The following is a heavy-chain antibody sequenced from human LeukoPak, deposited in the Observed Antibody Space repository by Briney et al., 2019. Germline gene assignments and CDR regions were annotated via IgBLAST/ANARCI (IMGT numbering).Heavy chain of an antibody. CDR2: ISYDGSNK. CDR3: ARDQDYGSGSYYNEMGFFFDY. Sequence: PGRSLRLSCAASGFTFSGYAMHWVRQAPGKGLEWVAVISYDGSNKYYADSVKGRFTISRDNSKNTLYLQMNSLRAEDTAVYYCARDQDYGSGSYYNEMGFFFDYWGQGTLVTVSS. D-gene: IGHD3-10*01. J-gene: IGHJ4*02. V-gene: IGHV3-30-3*01. CDR1: GFTFSGYA.